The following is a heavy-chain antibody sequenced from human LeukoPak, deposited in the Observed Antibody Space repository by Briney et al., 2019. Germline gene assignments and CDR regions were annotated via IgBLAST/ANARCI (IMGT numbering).Heavy chain of an antibody. CDR3: VRDPNYPEYFDY. CDR1: GYTFSSYS. V-gene: IGHV3-21*01. Sequence: PWGSLTLSCAASGYTFSSYSMNWGRQAPGKGLELVSSISSSSSYIYYADSVKRRFTISRERDTTSMYLQMNSIRAEDTAVYYCVRDPNYPEYFDYWGQGPLVPV. D-gene: IGHD2-8*01. J-gene: IGHJ4*02. CDR2: ISSSSSYI.